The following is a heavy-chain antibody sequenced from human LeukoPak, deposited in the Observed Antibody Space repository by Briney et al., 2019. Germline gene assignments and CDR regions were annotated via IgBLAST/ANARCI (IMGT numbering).Heavy chain of an antibody. CDR1: GFTFSIYW. D-gene: IGHD1-20*01. J-gene: IGHJ4*02. V-gene: IGHV3-7*03. CDR2: IKQDGSEK. CDR3: ARVDNWNDPFDY. Sequence: GGSLRLSCAASGFTFSIYWMSWVRQAPGKGLEWVANIKQDGSEKNYVDSVKGRFTISRDNAKNSLYLQMNSLRAEDTAVYYCARVDNWNDPFDYWGQGTLVTVSS.